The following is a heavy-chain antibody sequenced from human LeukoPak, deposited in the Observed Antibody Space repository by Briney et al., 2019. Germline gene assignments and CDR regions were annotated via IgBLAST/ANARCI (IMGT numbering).Heavy chain of an antibody. CDR1: GFTFSSYA. Sequence: PGGSLRLSCAASGFTFSSYAMSWVRRAPGKGLEWVSAISGSGGSTYYADSVKGRFTISRDNSKNTLYLQMNSLRAEDTAVYYCAKVPYSGSPASSSAEYFQHWGQGTLVTVSS. V-gene: IGHV3-23*01. J-gene: IGHJ1*01. CDR3: AKVPYSGSPASSSAEYFQH. D-gene: IGHD1-26*01. CDR2: ISGSGGST.